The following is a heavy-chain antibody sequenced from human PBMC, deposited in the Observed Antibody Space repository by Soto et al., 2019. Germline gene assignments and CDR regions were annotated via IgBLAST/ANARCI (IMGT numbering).Heavy chain of an antibody. D-gene: IGHD2-2*01. V-gene: IGHV3-23*01. CDR3: AKGSYCSSTSCYAGQEGYCYYMDV. J-gene: IGHJ6*03. Sequence: GGSLRLSCAASGFTFSSYAMSWVRQAPGKGLEWVSAISGSGGSTYYADSVKGRFTISRDNSKNTLYLQMNSLRAEDTAVYYCAKGSYCSSTSCYAGQEGYCYYMDVWGKGTTVTVSS. CDR1: GFTFSSYA. CDR2: ISGSGGST.